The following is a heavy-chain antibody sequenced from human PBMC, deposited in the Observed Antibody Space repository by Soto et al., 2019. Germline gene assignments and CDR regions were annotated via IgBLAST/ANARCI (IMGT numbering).Heavy chain of an antibody. CDR1: GGTVSSYA. CDR3: ARDPKGYCSGGSCYRDDY. CDR2: IIPIFGTA. Sequence: QVQLVQSEAEVKKPGSSVKVSCKASGGTVSSYAISWVRQAPGQGLEWMGGIIPIFGTANYAQKFQGRVTITADKSTSTAYMELSSLRSEDTAVYYCARDPKGYCSGGSCYRDDYWGQGTLVTVSS. D-gene: IGHD2-15*01. V-gene: IGHV1-69*06. J-gene: IGHJ4*02.